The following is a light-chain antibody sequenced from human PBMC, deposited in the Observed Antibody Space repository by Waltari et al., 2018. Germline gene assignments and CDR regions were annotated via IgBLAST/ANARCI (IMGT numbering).Light chain of an antibody. V-gene: IGLV2-14*04. J-gene: IGLJ1*01. CDR3: SSYTSTSTYV. Sequence: WYQQQPGKAPRRMIYGVVYRPSVMSNRLSGSKSGNTASLTIAGLQAEDEGDYYCSSYTSTSTYVFGTGTKVTVL. CDR2: GVV.